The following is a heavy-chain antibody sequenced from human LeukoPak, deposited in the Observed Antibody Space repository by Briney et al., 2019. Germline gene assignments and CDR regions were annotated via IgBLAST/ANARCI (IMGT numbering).Heavy chain of an antibody. J-gene: IGHJ6*02. D-gene: IGHD2-15*01. CDR1: GGSISSGGYS. V-gene: IGHV4-30-2*01. CDR2: IYHSGST. CDR3: ARLRNYYYGMDV. Sequence: SETLSLTCAVSGGSISSGGYSWSWIRQPPGKGLEWIGYIYHSGSTYYNPSLKSRVTISVDRSKNQISLKLSSVTAADTAVYYCARLRNYYYGMDVWGRGTTVTVSS.